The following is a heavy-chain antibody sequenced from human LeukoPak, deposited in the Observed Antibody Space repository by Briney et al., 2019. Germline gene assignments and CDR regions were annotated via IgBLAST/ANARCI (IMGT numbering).Heavy chain of an antibody. V-gene: IGHV3-66*01. CDR2: IYSGGST. CDR1: GFTVSSNY. CDR3: ARAYYGDYVDY. Sequence: GGSLRLSCAASGFTVSSNYMSWVRQAPGKGLEWVSVIYSGGSTYYADSVKGRFTISSDNSKNTLYLQMNSLRVEDTAVYYCARAYYGDYVDYWGQGTLVTVSS. D-gene: IGHD4-17*01. J-gene: IGHJ4*02.